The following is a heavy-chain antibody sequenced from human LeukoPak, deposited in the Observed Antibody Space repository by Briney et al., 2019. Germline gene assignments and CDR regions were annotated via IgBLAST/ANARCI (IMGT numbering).Heavy chain of an antibody. CDR3: ARAASYYGSGSYYNGGVLGY. D-gene: IGHD3-10*01. CDR2: IYSSGST. V-gene: IGHV4-4*07. Sequence: PSETLSLTCTVSGGSISSYYWSWIRHPAGKGLDWIGRIYSSGSTNYNPSLKSRVTMSVDTSKNQVSLKLSSVTAADTAVYYCARAASYYGSGSYYNGGVLGYWGQGTLVTVSS. CDR1: GGSISSYY. J-gene: IGHJ4*02.